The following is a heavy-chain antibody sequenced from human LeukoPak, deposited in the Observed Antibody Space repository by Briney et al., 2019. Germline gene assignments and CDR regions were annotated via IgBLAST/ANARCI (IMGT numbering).Heavy chain of an antibody. V-gene: IGHV3-23*01. CDR2: ITGYGAT. CDR1: GFTFSDFA. J-gene: IGHJ5*02. CDR3: AKGAAAGKVDWFDP. D-gene: IGHD6-13*01. Sequence: GGSLRLSCAASGFTFSDFAMMWVRQAPGTGLQWVSTITGYGATFYADSVRGRFTIFRDTSMNTLFLQMNSLGAEDTAVYYCAKGAAAGKVDWFDPWGQGTLVTVSS.